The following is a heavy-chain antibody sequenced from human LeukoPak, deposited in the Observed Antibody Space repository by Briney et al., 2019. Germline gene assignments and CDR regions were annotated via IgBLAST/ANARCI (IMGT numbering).Heavy chain of an antibody. Sequence: GASVKVSCKASGYTFTGYGISLVRQAPGQGLEWMGWISTYDDNTNYAQKLQGRVTLTTDTSTNTAYMELRSLRSDDTVVYYCARSGSRLEWFGETMGYLDYWGQGTPVTVSS. CDR1: GYTFTGYG. CDR3: ARSGSRLEWFGETMGYLDY. J-gene: IGHJ4*02. V-gene: IGHV1-18*01. CDR2: ISTYDDNT. D-gene: IGHD3-10*01.